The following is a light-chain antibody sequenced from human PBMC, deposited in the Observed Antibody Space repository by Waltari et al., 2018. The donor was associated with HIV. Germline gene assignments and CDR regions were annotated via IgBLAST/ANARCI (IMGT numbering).Light chain of an antibody. V-gene: IGLV4-69*01. Sequence: QLVVTQSPSASASLGASVNITCPLRSSTSTYHIDWHQHRPDKAPRSFMKLHNNGSHIKGDGIPNRFSGSSSGAERYLTISSLQSEDEADYYCQTWGTGIQVFGGGTKLTVL. CDR2: LHNNGSH. J-gene: IGLJ3*02. CDR1: SSTSTYH. CDR3: QTWGTGIQV.